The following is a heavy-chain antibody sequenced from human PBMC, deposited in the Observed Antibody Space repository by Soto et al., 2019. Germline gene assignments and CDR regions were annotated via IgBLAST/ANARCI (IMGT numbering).Heavy chain of an antibody. J-gene: IGHJ3*02. CDR1: GFTFSDYY. CDR2: ISSSSSYT. Sequence: QVQLVESGGGLVKPGGSLRLSCAASGFTFSDYYMSWIRQAPGKGLEWVSYISSSSSYTNYADSVKGRFTISRDNAKNSPYLQMNSLRAEDTAVYYCARGSSPDYDFSADVRRHAFDIWGQGTMVTVSS. CDR3: ARGSSPDYDFSADVRRHAFDI. V-gene: IGHV3-11*06. D-gene: IGHD3-3*01.